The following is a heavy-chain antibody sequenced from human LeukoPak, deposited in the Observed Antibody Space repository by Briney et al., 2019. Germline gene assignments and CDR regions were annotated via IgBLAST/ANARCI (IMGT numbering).Heavy chain of an antibody. D-gene: IGHD4-17*01. J-gene: IGHJ4*02. Sequence: GGSLRLSCAASGFTFSSYEMNWVRQAPGKGLEGVSYISSSGSTIYYADSVKGRFTISRDNAKNSLYLQMNSLRAEDTAVYYCARGRTTVTRIGQPNDYWGQGTLVTVSS. CDR2: ISSSGSTI. CDR1: GFTFSSYE. V-gene: IGHV3-48*03. CDR3: ARGRTTVTRIGQPNDY.